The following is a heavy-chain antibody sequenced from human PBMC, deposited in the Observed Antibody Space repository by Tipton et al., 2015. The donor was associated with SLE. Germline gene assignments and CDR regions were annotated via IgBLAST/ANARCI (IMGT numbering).Heavy chain of an antibody. CDR1: GYSISSGYY. CDR3: ARSAAAGKGNYFDY. D-gene: IGHD6-13*01. CDR2: IYHSGST. V-gene: IGHV4-38-2*01. J-gene: IGHJ4*02. Sequence: TLSLTCAVSGYSISSGYYWGWIRQPPGKGLEWIVSIYHSGSTYYNPSLKSRVTISVDTSKNQFSLKLSSVTAADTAVYYCARSAAAGKGNYFDYWGQGTLVTVSS.